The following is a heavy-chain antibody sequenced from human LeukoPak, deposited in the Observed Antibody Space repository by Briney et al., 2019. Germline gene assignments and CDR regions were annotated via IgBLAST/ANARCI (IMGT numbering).Heavy chain of an antibody. V-gene: IGHV4-4*07. CDR2: IYTSGSP. J-gene: IGHJ5*02. Sequence: PSETLSLTCTVSSGSISSYDWSWIRQPAGKGLEWIGRIYTSGSPNYNPSLKSRVTISVDTSKNQFSLKLSSVTAADTAVYYCARLAVAGTWFDPWGQGTLVTVSS. CDR3: ARLAVAGTWFDP. D-gene: IGHD6-19*01. CDR1: SGSISSYD.